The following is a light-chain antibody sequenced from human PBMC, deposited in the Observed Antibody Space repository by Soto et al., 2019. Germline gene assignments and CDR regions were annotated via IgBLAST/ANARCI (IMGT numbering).Light chain of an antibody. CDR2: DVS. V-gene: IGKV1-5*01. Sequence: DIRMTQSPSTLSASVGDSVTITCRASQKVSPWLAWYQQKAGKPPKLLIYDVSSLKRGVPSRFSGSGSGTEFTLTISSLQSDDFATYYCQQYDSYWWTFGQGTKVEFK. CDR3: QQYDSYWWT. J-gene: IGKJ1*01. CDR1: QKVSPW.